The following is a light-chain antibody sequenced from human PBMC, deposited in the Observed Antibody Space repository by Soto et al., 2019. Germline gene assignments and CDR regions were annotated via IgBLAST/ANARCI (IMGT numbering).Light chain of an antibody. Sequence: DIPMTQSPSTLSASVGDRVTITCRASQSISSWLAWYQQKPGKAPKLLIYDASSLESGVPSRFSGSGSGTEVTLTISSLQPDDFATYYCQQYKSYLYTFGQGTKLEIK. CDR2: DAS. CDR1: QSISSW. CDR3: QQYKSYLYT. J-gene: IGKJ2*01. V-gene: IGKV1-5*01.